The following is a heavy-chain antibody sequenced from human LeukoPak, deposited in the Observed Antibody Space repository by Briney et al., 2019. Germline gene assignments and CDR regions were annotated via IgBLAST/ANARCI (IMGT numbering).Heavy chain of an antibody. CDR3: ARGRQYAYYYDNYYGMDV. CDR1: GYTFTSYG. Sequence: ASVKVSCKASGYTFTSYGISWVRQAPGQGLEWMGWISAYNGNTNYAQKLQGRVTMTRNTSISTAYMELSSLRSEDTAVYYCARGRQYAYYYDNYYGMDVWGQGTTVTVSS. CDR2: ISAYNGNT. D-gene: IGHD3-22*01. V-gene: IGHV1-18*04. J-gene: IGHJ6*02.